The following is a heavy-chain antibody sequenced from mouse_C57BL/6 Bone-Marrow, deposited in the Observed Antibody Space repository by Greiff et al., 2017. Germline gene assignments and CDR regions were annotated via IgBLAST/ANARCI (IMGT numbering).Heavy chain of an antibody. V-gene: IGHV1-64*01. J-gene: IGHJ2*01. CDR2: IHPNSGST. CDR1: GYTFPSYW. Sequence: QVQLQQPGADLVQPGASVKLSCKASGYTFPSYWMPWVQQRPGQGLEWIVMIHPNSGSTNYTEKFKSQATVTVDKSSSTAYMQLSSLTSEDSAVYYGGGKGIYWGQGTTLTVSS. CDR3: GGKGIY.